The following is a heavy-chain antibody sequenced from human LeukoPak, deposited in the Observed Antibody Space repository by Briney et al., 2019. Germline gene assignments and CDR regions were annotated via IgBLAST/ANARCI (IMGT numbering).Heavy chain of an antibody. J-gene: IGHJ4*02. D-gene: IGHD1-1*01. CDR2: IYSGGST. CDR3: ARGPAGYN. V-gene: IGHV3-53*01. Sequence: GGSLRLSCAASGFTVSSNHMSWDRQAPGKGLEWVSVIYSGGSTDYADSVKGRFTISRDNLKNTLYLQMNSLRAEDTAVYYCARGPAGYNWGQGTLVTFSS. CDR1: GFTVSSNH.